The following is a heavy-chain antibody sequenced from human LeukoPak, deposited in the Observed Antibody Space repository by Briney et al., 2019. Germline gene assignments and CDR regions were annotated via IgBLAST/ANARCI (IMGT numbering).Heavy chain of an antibody. Sequence: PSETLSLTCTVSGGSISSSSYYWGWIRQPPGKGLEWIGSIYYSGSTYYNPSLKSRVTISVDTSKNQFSLKLSSVTAADTAVYYCASPGSGGSYSFDYWGQGTLVTVSS. D-gene: IGHD1-26*01. CDR3: ASPGSGGSYSFDY. CDR1: GGSISSSSYY. V-gene: IGHV4-39*07. J-gene: IGHJ4*02. CDR2: IYYSGST.